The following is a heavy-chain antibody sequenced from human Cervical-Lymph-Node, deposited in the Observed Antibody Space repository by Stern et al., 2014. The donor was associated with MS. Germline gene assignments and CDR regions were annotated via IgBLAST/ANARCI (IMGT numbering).Heavy chain of an antibody. V-gene: IGHV4-31*03. CDR2: IYSSGSA. Sequence: VQLEESGPGLVKPSETLSLTCTVTGGSIGSGGYFRTWIRQHPGKGLEWIGHIYSSGSAYYSPSLKSRVTISVDTSKNQFSLRVKSVIAADTAVYYCVRTEYGDEADYWGQGTLVTVSS. D-gene: IGHD4-17*01. CDR1: GGSIGSGGYF. CDR3: VRTEYGDEADY. J-gene: IGHJ4*02.